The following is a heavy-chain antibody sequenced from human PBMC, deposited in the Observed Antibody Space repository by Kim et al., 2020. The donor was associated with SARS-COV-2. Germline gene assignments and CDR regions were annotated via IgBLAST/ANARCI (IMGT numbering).Heavy chain of an antibody. CDR1: GFTFSSYE. V-gene: IGHV3-48*03. CDR3: ARDWYSSSWEHYYYYGMDV. CDR2: ISSSGSTI. Sequence: GGSLRLSCAASGFTFSSYEMNWVRQAPGKGLEWVSYISSSGSTIYYADSVKGRFTISRDNAKNSLYLQMNSLRAEDTAVYYCARDWYSSSWEHYYYYGMDVWGQGTTVTVSS. D-gene: IGHD6-13*01. J-gene: IGHJ6*02.